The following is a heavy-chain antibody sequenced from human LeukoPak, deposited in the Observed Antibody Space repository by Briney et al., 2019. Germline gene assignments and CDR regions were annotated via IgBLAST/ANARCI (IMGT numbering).Heavy chain of an antibody. V-gene: IGHV1-3*01. CDR1: GYTFTSYA. Sequence: RASVKVSCKASGYTFTSYAMHWVRQAPGQRLEWMGWINAGNGNTKYSQKFQGRVTITRDTSASTAYMELSSLRSEDTAVYYCARDRSTYYYDSSGYPGFPQAPWGQGTLVTVSS. J-gene: IGHJ5*02. CDR3: ARDRSTYYYDSSGYPGFPQAP. CDR2: INAGNGNT. D-gene: IGHD3-22*01.